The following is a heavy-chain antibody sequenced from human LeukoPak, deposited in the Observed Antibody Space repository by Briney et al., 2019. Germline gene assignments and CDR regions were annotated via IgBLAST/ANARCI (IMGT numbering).Heavy chain of an antibody. CDR2: LDTGGTT. Sequence: GGSLRLSCAASGFTVSRNCMTWVRQAPGKGLEWVSVLDTGGTTNYADSVKGRFTISRDDSKNTLYLQMKSLRAEDTAVYYCAKTPLAVAAAYYFDYWGQGTLVTVSS. J-gene: IGHJ4*02. CDR1: GFTVSRNC. D-gene: IGHD6-19*01. V-gene: IGHV3-66*01. CDR3: AKTPLAVAAAYYFDY.